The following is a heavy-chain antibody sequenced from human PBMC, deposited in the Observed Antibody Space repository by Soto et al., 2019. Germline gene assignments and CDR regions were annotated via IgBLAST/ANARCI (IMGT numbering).Heavy chain of an antibody. CDR1: GGSISSYY. Sequence: PSETLSLTCTVSGGSISSYYWSWIRQPPGKGLEWIGYIYYSGSTNYNPSLKSRVTISVDTSKNQFSLKLSSVTAADTAVYYCARGYYDFWSGYYRGDYYYYGMDVWGQGTTVTSP. CDR2: IYYSGST. CDR3: ARGYYDFWSGYYRGDYYYYGMDV. D-gene: IGHD3-3*01. V-gene: IGHV4-59*01. J-gene: IGHJ6*02.